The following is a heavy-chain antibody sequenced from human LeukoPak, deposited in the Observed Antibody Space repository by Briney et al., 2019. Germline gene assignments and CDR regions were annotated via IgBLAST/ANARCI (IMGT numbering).Heavy chain of an antibody. CDR2: IYYSGST. CDR3: ARHYYDILTPFDY. V-gene: IGHV4-39*01. J-gene: IGHJ4*02. Sequence: PSETLSLTCTVSGGSIGSSSYYWGWIRQPPGKGLEWIGSIYYSGSTYYNPSLKSRVTISVDASKNQFSLKLSSVTAADTAVYYCARHYYDILTPFDYWGQGTLVTVSS. CDR1: GGSIGSSSYY. D-gene: IGHD3-9*01.